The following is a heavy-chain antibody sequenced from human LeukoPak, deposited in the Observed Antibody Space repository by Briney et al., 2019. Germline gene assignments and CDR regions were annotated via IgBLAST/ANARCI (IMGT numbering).Heavy chain of an antibody. CDR2: IHFGGTT. CDR1: GFTVGTSY. CDR3: TRDGSRWPFEY. V-gene: IGHV3-53*01. Sequence: PGGSLRLSCAASGFTVGTSYMSWVRQAPGKGLEWVSSIHFGGTTYYAGSVKGRFTVSRDNSKNTLYLQMNSLRAEDTALYYCTRDGSRWPFEYWGQGTLVTVSS. J-gene: IGHJ4*02. D-gene: IGHD4-23*01.